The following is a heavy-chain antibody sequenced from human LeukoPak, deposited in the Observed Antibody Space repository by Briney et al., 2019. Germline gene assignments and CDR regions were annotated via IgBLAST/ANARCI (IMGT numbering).Heavy chain of an antibody. CDR1: GNSISSYY. CDR2: IYYSGST. D-gene: IGHD1-26*01. J-gene: IGHJ6*02. CDR3: ARGRSGSYSRYYYYGMDV. Sequence: PSETLSLTCTVSGNSISSYYWSWIRQPPGKGLEWIGYIYYSGSTNYNPSLKSRVTISVGTSKNQFSLRLSSVTAADTAVYYCARGRSGSYSRYYYYGMDVWGQGTTVTVSS. V-gene: IGHV4-59*01.